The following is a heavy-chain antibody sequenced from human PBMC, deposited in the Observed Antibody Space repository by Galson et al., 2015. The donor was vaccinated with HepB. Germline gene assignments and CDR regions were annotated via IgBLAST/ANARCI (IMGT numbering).Heavy chain of an antibody. Sequence: SETLSLTCSVSGGSISSASYYWGWIRQPPGKGLEWIGNIYYTGSTSYNPSLKSRVTISVDTSKNEFSLKLSSVTAADTAVYYCARHGSNTRRFDYWGQGTLVTVSS. J-gene: IGHJ4*02. CDR2: IYYTGST. V-gene: IGHV4-39*01. D-gene: IGHD3-10*01. CDR3: ARHGSNTRRFDY. CDR1: GGSISSASYY.